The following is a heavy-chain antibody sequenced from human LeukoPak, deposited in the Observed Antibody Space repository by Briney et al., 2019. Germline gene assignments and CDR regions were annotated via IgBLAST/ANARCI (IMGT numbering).Heavy chain of an antibody. Sequence: PEASVKVSCTASGYTFTGYYMHWVRQAPGQGLEWMGWINPNSGGTNYAQKFQGRVTMTRDTSISTAYMELSRLRSDDTAVYYCARDDNYYDSSGYYPYYYYGMDVWGQGTTVTVSS. CDR1: GYTFTGYY. D-gene: IGHD3-22*01. V-gene: IGHV1-2*02. J-gene: IGHJ6*02. CDR3: ARDDNYYDSSGYYPYYYYGMDV. CDR2: INPNSGGT.